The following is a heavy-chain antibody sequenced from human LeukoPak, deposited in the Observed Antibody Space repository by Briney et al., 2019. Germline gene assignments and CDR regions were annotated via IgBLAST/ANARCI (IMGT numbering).Heavy chain of an antibody. CDR3: ASYCSSTSCYGYAFDI. CDR2: MKRNSGNT. J-gene: IGHJ3*02. V-gene: IGHV1-8*01. Sequence: ASAKVSCKPSGYAFTSYDTNGVRQATGKGLEWVGGMKRNSGNTGYAQKLQRRVTMTRNTSISTAYMELSSLRSEDTAVYYCASYCSSTSCYGYAFDIWGQGTMVTVSS. D-gene: IGHD2-2*01. CDR1: GYAFTSYD.